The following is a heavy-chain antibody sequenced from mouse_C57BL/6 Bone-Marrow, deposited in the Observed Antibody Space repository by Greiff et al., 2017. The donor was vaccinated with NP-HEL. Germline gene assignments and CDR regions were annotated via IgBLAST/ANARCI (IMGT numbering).Heavy chain of an antibody. Sequence: QVQLKQPGAELVKPGASVKMSCKASGYTFTSYWITWVKQRPGQGLEWIGDIYPGSGSTNYNEKFKSKATLTVATSANTAYMQLSSLTSEDSGVYYGARERDYYGSSPFDYWGQGTTLTVSS. CDR2: IYPGSGST. V-gene: IGHV1-55*01. J-gene: IGHJ2*01. D-gene: IGHD1-1*01. CDR1: GYTFTSYW. CDR3: ARERDYYGSSPFDY.